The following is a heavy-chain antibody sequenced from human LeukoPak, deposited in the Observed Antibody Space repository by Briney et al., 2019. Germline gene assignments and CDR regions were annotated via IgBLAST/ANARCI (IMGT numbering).Heavy chain of an antibody. CDR3: AIGRGGQQLGDY. J-gene: IGHJ4*02. Sequence: GESLKISCKHSEYSFPNYCIGWVRQMPGKGLEWIGIIYPDDSDTRYSPSFQGQVNISADKYISTAYLQWRSLKDSDTAMYYCAIGRGGQQLGDYWGQGTLVTVSS. D-gene: IGHD6-13*01. V-gene: IGHV5-51*01. CDR1: EYSFPNYC. CDR2: IYPDDSDT.